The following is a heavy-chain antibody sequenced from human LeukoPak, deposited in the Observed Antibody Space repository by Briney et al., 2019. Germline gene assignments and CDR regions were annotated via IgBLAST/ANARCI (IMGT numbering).Heavy chain of an antibody. CDR1: GFTFSSYW. J-gene: IGHJ3*02. Sequence: GGSLRLSCAVSGFTFSSYWMHWVRQAPGKGLVWVSRISSDGSSTIYADSVKGRFTISRDSAKNTLYLQMNSLRAEDTAVYYCARIKEGAFDIWGQGTMVTVSS. CDR2: ISSDGSST. V-gene: IGHV3-74*01. CDR3: ARIKEGAFDI.